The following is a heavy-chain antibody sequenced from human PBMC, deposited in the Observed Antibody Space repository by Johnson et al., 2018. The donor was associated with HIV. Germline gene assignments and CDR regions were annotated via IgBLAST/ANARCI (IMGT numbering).Heavy chain of an antibody. D-gene: IGHD3-10*01. CDR3: ASDLTLWKARGDAFDI. V-gene: IGHV3-30-3*01. Sequence: QMQLVESGGGVVHPGRSLRLSCAASGFTFSSYVMQWVRQAPGKGLEWVAFISYDGPNKYYADSVKGRFTISRDNSKNTLYLQMNSLRAEDTAVYYCASDLTLWKARGDAFDIWGQGTMVTVSS. CDR1: GFTFSSYV. CDR2: ISYDGPNK. J-gene: IGHJ3*02.